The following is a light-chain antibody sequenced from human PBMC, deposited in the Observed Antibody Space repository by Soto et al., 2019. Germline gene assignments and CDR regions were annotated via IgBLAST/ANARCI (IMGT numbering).Light chain of an antibody. CDR3: QQYGSSPRT. CDR1: QSISTY. V-gene: IGKV3-20*01. CDR2: GAS. J-gene: IGKJ1*01. Sequence: PGPRATLSCRASQSISTYLAWYQVKPGQAPRLLIYGASSRATGIPDRFSGSGSGTDFTLTISRLEPEDFAVYYCQQYGSSPRTFGQGTKVDIK.